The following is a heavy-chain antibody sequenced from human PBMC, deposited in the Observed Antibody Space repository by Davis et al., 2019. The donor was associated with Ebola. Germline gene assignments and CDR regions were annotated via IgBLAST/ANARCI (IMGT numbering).Heavy chain of an antibody. Sequence: GESLKISCAASGFVFSNYVMSWVRRAPGKGLEWVSTLGLGADTYYADSVKGRFTISRDNSKNTLHLQMNSRRVEDTAIYYCAKDTSNVWFDVWGQGTMVTVAS. D-gene: IGHD6-19*01. CDR2: LGLGADT. CDR1: GFVFSNYV. J-gene: IGHJ3*01. CDR3: AKDTSNVWFDV. V-gene: IGHV3-23*01.